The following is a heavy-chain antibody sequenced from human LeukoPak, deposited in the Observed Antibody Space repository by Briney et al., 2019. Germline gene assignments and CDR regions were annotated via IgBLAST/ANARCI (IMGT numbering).Heavy chain of an antibody. V-gene: IGHV4-39*01. CDR3: ARHIPNYDFWSGYPRWFDP. J-gene: IGHJ5*02. CDR2: IYYSGST. CDR1: GGSISSSSYY. Sequence: SETLCHTCTVSGGSISSSSYYWGWIRQPPGKGLEWIGSIYYSGSTYYNPSLKSRVTISVDTSKNQFSLKLSSVAAADTAVYYCARHIPNYDFWSGYPRWFDPWGQGTLVTVSS. D-gene: IGHD3-3*01.